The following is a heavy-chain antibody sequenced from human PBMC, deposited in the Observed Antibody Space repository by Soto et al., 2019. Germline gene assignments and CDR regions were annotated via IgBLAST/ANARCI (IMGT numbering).Heavy chain of an antibody. Sequence: GGSLRLSCAASVFTFSNYAMSWVRQAPGRGLEWVSGIRGSGGSTNYADSVKGRFTISRDNSKNTLYLQMNSLRVDDTAVYYCAKGATSTVTYIDYWGQGTLVTVSS. D-gene: IGHD4-17*01. V-gene: IGHV3-23*01. CDR1: VFTFSNYA. CDR3: AKGATSTVTYIDY. J-gene: IGHJ4*02. CDR2: IRGSGGST.